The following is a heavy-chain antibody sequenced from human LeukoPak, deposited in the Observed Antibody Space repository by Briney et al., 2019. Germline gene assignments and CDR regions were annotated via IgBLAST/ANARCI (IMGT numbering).Heavy chain of an antibody. D-gene: IGHD7-27*01. CDR2: IYSGGST. CDR1: GFTVSSNY. V-gene: IGHV3-53*04. CDR3: ARVSDNWGYYFDY. Sequence: GGSLRLSCAASGFTVSSNYMSWVRQAPGKGLEWVSVIYSGGSTYYADSVKGRFTISRHNPKNTLYLQMNSLRAEDTAVYYCARVSDNWGYYFDYWGQGTLVTVSS. J-gene: IGHJ4*02.